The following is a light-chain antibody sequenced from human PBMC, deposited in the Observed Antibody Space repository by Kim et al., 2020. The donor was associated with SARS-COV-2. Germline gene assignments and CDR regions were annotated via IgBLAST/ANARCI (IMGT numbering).Light chain of an antibody. CDR3: QQYNNWPLT. V-gene: IGKV3-15*01. CDR1: QSISSN. Sequence: EIVMTQSPATLSVSPGESASLSCRASQSISSNLAWYQQKPGQAPRLLISDASARATGFPARFSGSGSGTEFTLTISGLQSEDFAVYYCQQYNNWPLTFGGGTKVEIK. CDR2: DAS. J-gene: IGKJ4*01.